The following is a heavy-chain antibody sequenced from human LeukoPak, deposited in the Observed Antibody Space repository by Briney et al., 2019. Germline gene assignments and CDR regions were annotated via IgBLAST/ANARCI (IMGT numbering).Heavy chain of an antibody. V-gene: IGHV4-39*01. D-gene: IGHD3-22*01. Sequence: PSETLSLTCTVSGGSISSSSYYWGWIRQPPGKGLEWIGTIYYSGGTYYNPSLKSRVTISVDTSKNQFSLKLSSVTAADTAVYYCARSSDYYQEDYFDYWGQGTLVTVSS. CDR2: IYYSGGT. CDR1: GGSISSSSYY. CDR3: ARSSDYYQEDYFDY. J-gene: IGHJ4*02.